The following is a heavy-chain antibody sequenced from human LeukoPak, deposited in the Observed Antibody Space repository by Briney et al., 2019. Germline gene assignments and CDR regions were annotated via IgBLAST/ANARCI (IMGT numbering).Heavy chain of an antibody. Sequence: PGRSLRLSCAASGFTFSTFALSWVRQAPGKGLERVSVMSGSGGSGTYYADSVKGRFTISRDNSKNTLFLEMNSLRAEDTALYFCAKGYCGGSATHFDSWGQGVMVTVSS. J-gene: IGHJ4*02. CDR3: AKGYCGGSATHFDS. V-gene: IGHV3-23*01. D-gene: IGHD1-26*01. CDR1: GFTFSTFA. CDR2: MSGSGGSGT.